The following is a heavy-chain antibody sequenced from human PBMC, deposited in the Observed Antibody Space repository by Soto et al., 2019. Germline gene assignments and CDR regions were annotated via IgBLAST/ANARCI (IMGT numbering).Heavy chain of an antibody. J-gene: IGHJ4*02. V-gene: IGHV1-18*01. D-gene: IGHD6-19*01. CDR1: GCTFTSYG. CDR2: ISAYNGNT. CDR3: AREESGWYVY. Sequence: ASVKVSCKCPGCTFTSYGISLFRQDTGQGLEWMGWISAYNGNTNYAQKLQGRATMTTDTSTSTAYMELRSLRSDDTAVYYCAREESGWYVYWGQGTLVTVSS.